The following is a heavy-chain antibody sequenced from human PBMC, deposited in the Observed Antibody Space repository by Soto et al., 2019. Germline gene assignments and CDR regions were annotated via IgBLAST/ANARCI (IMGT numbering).Heavy chain of an antibody. Sequence: QITLKESGPTLVKPTQTLTLTCTFSGFSLSTSGVAVGWIRQAPRKATEWLAFIFWDDDKRYSPSLENRLTITKDTSNTQVVRTMTNMDPVDTATYYCARIFDFWSGYYFSYWGRGTLVTVSS. CDR2: IFWDDDK. J-gene: IGHJ4*02. CDR1: GFSLSTSGVA. D-gene: IGHD3-3*01. V-gene: IGHV2-5*02. CDR3: ARIFDFWSGYYFSY.